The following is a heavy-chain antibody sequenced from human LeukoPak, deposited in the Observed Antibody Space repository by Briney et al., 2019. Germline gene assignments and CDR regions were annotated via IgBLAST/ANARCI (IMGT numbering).Heavy chain of an antibody. CDR2: IYSGGST. CDR1: GFTVSSNY. D-gene: IGHD3-22*01. Sequence: GGSLRLSCAASGFTVSSNYMSWVCQAPGKGLDWVSVIYSGGSTYYADSVKGRFTISRDNSKNTLYLQMNSLRAEDTAVYYCAREYDSSGYYLEGYGMDVWGQGTTVTVSS. V-gene: IGHV3-53*01. J-gene: IGHJ6*02. CDR3: AREYDSSGYYLEGYGMDV.